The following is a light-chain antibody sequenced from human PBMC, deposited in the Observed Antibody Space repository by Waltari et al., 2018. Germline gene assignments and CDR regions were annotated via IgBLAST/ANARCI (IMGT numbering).Light chain of an antibody. J-gene: IGKJ2*01. V-gene: IGKV2-30*01. CDR3: MQHTHWPHT. CDR2: YVS. CDR1: KSLRSRDGNTY. Sequence: DVVLTQSPLSLPVTLGQPASISCRSSKSLRSRDGNTYLSWFQQRPCQSPRRLIYYVSNRDSGFPDRFSGSGSGTDFTLKISMVEAEDVGVYYCMQHTHWPHTFGQGTKLEIK.